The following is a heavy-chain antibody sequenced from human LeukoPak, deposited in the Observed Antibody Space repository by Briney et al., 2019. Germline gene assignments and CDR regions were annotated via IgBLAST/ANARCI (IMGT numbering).Heavy chain of an antibody. CDR3: ARDLWGPRGYSFGHHFDY. Sequence: GGSLRLSCAASGFTFSSYWMSWVRQAPGKGLEWVANIKQDGSEKYYVDSVKGRFTISRDNAKNSLSLQMKSLTADDTAVYYCARDLWGPRGYSFGHHFDYWGQGTLVTVSS. CDR2: IKQDGSEK. CDR1: GFTFSSYW. J-gene: IGHJ4*02. D-gene: IGHD5-18*01. V-gene: IGHV3-7*01.